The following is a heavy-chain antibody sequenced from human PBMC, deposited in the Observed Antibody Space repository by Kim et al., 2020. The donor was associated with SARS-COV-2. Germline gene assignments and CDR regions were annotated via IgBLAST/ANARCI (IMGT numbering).Heavy chain of an antibody. CDR3: ARDLAGYGNR. Sequence: GGSLRLSCAASGFTFRSFWMHWVRQVPGKGLVWVSRIAEDGRITDYADSVQGRFTISRDNAKNSMYLQMNNLRADDTAVYYCARDLAGYGNRWGQGTLVTVSS. CDR2: IAEDGRIT. J-gene: IGHJ5*02. CDR1: GFTFRSFW. D-gene: IGHD1-1*01. V-gene: IGHV3-74*01.